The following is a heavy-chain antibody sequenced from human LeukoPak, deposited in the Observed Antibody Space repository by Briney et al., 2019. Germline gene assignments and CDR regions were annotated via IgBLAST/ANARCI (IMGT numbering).Heavy chain of an antibody. V-gene: IGHV3-48*01. CDR2: ISSSSSTI. D-gene: IGHD1-1*01. J-gene: IGHJ4*02. CDR3: AREPELD. CDR1: GFTFSSXX. Sequence: SGFTFSSXXXXXVRXAXGXGLEWVSYISSSSSTIYYADSVKGRFTISRDNAKNSLYLQMNSLRAEDTAVYYCAREPELDWGQGTLVTVSS.